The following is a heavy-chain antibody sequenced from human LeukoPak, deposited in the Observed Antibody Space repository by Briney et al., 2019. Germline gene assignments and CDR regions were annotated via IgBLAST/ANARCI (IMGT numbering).Heavy chain of an antibody. D-gene: IGHD3-10*01. CDR3: AKLPDSSGDY. J-gene: IGHJ4*02. V-gene: IGHV3-30-3*02. Sequence: PGGSLRLSCAASGFTFSSYAMHWVRQAPGKGLEWVAVISYDGSNKYYADSVKGRFTISRDNSKNMLYLQMNSLRAEDTAVYYCAKLPDSSGDYWGQGTLVTVSS. CDR2: ISYDGSNK. CDR1: GFTFSSYA.